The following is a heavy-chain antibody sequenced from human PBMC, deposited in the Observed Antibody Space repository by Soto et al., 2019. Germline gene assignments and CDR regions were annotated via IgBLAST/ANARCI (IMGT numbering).Heavy chain of an antibody. V-gene: IGHV4-34*01. D-gene: IGHD3-22*01. Sequence: SETLSLTCAVYGGSFSGYYWTWIRQPPGKGLEWIGEITHRGSPNYNPSLKSRVTISVDTSKNQFSLKLSSVTAADTAVYYCARGDSSGYNLWGQGTLVTVSS. CDR3: ARGDSSGYNL. CDR2: ITHRGSP. J-gene: IGHJ4*02. CDR1: GGSFSGYY.